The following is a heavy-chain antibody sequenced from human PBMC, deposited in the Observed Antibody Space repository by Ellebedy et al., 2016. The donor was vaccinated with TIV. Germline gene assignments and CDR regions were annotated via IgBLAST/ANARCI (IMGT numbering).Heavy chain of an antibody. D-gene: IGHD3-10*01. CDR2: ISGSSGHT. Sequence: GESLKISCAASGFTFSSYAMSWVRQAPGMGLEWVSAISGSSGHTYYADSVKGRFTISRDNTKDTLFLQMNSLRAEDTAVYYCASSRYHYYLGNTIFVYWGQGTLVTVSS. V-gene: IGHV3-23*01. CDR1: GFTFSSYA. J-gene: IGHJ4*02. CDR3: ASSRYHYYLGNTIFVY.